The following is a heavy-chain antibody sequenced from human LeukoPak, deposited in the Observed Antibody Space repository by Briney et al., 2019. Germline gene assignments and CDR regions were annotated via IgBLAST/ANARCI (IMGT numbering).Heavy chain of an antibody. CDR3: ATGLTMFRDRPVKGPGH. CDR2: FDPEDGET. CDR1: AYTLIELS. D-gene: IGHD3-10*01. V-gene: IGHV1-24*01. J-gene: IGHJ4*02. Sequence: ASVKVSCKVSAYTLIELSMHWVRQAPGKGLGWMGGFDPEDGETVYAQKLQGRITMTEDTSTDTAYMELSSLRSEDTAVYYCATGLTMFRDRPVKGPGHWGQGSLVTVSS.